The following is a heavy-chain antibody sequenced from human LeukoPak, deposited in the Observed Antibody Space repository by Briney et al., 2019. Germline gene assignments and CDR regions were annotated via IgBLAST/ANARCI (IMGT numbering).Heavy chain of an antibody. CDR1: GYTFTGYY. D-gene: IGHD1-1*01. Sequence: VASVKVSCKASGYTFTGYYMHWVRQAPGQGLEWMGWINPNSGGTNYAQKFQGRVTMTRDTSISTAYMELSRLRSDDTAVYYCARDYLQLERHRSWFDPWGQGTLVTVSP. CDR2: INPNSGGT. CDR3: ARDYLQLERHRSWFDP. J-gene: IGHJ5*02. V-gene: IGHV1-2*02.